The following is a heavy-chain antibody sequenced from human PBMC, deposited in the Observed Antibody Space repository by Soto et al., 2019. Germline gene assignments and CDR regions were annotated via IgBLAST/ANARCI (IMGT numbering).Heavy chain of an antibody. CDR2: IYHSGST. Sequence: QVQLQESGPGLVKPSGTLSLTCAVSSGSISSSNWWSWVRQPPGKGLEWIGEIYHSGSTNYNPSLKRRVTISVDKSKNQFSLKLSSVTAADTAVYYCARGRFGWGNYDFWSGYYLDDAFDIWGQGTMVTVSS. CDR1: SGSISSSNW. D-gene: IGHD3-3*01. CDR3: ARGRFGWGNYDFWSGYYLDDAFDI. J-gene: IGHJ3*02. V-gene: IGHV4-4*02.